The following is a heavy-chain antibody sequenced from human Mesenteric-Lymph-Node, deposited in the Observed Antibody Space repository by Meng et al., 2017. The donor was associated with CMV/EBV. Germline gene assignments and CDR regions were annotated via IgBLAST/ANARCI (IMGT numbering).Heavy chain of an antibody. CDR2: IKYGGRT. D-gene: IGHD3-3*01. CDR3: ARLSFWSGYYSFDY. J-gene: IGHJ4*02. Sequence: SETLSLTCTVSGASITSGDYYWSWIRQPPGKGLEWIGFIKYGGRTYYNPSLKSRVTISLDTSENQFSLRLSSVTAADTAVYYCARLSFWSGYYSFDYWGQGTLVTV. V-gene: IGHV4-30-4*08. CDR1: GASITSGDYY.